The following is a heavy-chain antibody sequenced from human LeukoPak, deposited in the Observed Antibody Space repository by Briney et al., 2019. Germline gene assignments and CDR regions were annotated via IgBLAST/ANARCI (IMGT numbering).Heavy chain of an antibody. D-gene: IGHD2-15*01. CDR3: ARDKVQLLLPWWYYGMDV. CDR1: GFTFSSYA. Sequence: PGRSLRLSCAASGFTFSSYAMHWVRQAPGKGLEWVAVISYDGSNKYYADSVKGRFTISRDNSKSTLYLQMNSLRAEDTAVYYCARDKVQLLLPWWYYGMDVWGQGTTVTVSS. CDR2: ISYDGSNK. V-gene: IGHV3-30-3*01. J-gene: IGHJ6*02.